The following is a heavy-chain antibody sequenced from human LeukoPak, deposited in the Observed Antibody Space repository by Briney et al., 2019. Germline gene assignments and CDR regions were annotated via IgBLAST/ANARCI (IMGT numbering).Heavy chain of an antibody. CDR3: ARHIAAAGNYYYYYMDV. CDR2: IYTSGST. V-gene: IGHV4-4*07. D-gene: IGHD6-13*01. CDR1: GGSISSYY. Sequence: SETLSLTCTVSGGSISSYYWSWLRQPAGKGLEWIGRIYTSGSTNYNPSLKSRVAMSVDTSKNQFSLKLSSVTAADTAVYYCARHIAAAGNYYYYYMDVWGKGTTVTVSS. J-gene: IGHJ6*03.